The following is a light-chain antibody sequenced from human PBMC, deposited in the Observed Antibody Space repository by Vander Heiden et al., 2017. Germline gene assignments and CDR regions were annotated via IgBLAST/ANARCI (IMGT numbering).Light chain of an antibody. CDR2: AAS. Sequence: DIQMTQSPTSLSASVGDRVTITCRSSQTISIYVNWYQQKSGKAPELLIYAASSLQSGVPSRFSGGGSGTDFTLTISSLQPEDFPTYFCQQSHSTPITFGQGTRLEIK. CDR3: QQSHSTPIT. CDR1: QTISIY. J-gene: IGKJ5*01. V-gene: IGKV1-39*01.